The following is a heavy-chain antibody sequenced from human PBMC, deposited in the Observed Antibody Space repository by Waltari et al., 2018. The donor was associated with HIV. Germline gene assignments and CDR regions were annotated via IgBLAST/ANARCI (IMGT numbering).Heavy chain of an antibody. J-gene: IGHJ4*02. D-gene: IGHD3-16*01. V-gene: IGHV3-74*01. Sequence: EVQLVESGGGLVQPGGSLRLSCAASGFTFSSYGMHWVRQAPGKGLVWVSRINSDVSITNYADSVKGRFTISRDNAKNTVYLQMNSLRAEDTALYYCASLYNYVWGSPPPFDYWGQGTLVTVSS. CDR1: GFTFSSYG. CDR2: INSDVSIT. CDR3: ASLYNYVWGSPPPFDY.